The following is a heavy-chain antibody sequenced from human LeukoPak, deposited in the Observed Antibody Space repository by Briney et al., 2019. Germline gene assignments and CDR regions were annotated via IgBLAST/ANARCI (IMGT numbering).Heavy chain of an antibody. D-gene: IGHD6-19*01. CDR3: ARDWGAVAGDFDY. CDR1: GFTFSSYA. J-gene: IGHJ4*02. V-gene: IGHV3-7*01. Sequence: PGGSLRLSCAASGFTFSSYAMSWVRQAPGKGLEWVANIKQDGSEKYYVDSVKGRFTISRDNAKNSLYLQMNSLRAEDTAVYYCARDWGAVAGDFDYWGQGTLVTVSS. CDR2: IKQDGSEK.